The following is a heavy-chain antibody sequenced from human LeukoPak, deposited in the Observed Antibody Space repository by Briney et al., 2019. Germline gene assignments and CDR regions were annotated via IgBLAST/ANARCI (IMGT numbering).Heavy chain of an antibody. D-gene: IGHD3-10*01. CDR3: ARQRVRGVIITAHNFDY. Sequence: SETLSLTCTVSGGSISSSSYYWGWIRQPPGKGLEWIGSIYYSGSTYYNPSLKSRVTISVDTSKSQFSLKLSSVTAADTTVYYCARQRVRGVIITAHNFDYWGQGTLVTVSS. CDR1: GGSISSSSYY. V-gene: IGHV4-39*01. CDR2: IYYSGST. J-gene: IGHJ4*02.